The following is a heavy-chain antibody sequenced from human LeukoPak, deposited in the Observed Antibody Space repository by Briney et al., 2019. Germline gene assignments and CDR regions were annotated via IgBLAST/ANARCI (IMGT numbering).Heavy chain of an antibody. CDR3: AKDLKLHDYSYYYGMDV. Sequence: GGSLRLSCAASGFTFSSYAMSWVRQAPGKGLEWVSAISGSGGSTYYADSVKGRFTISRDNSKNTLYLQMNSLRAEDTAVYYCAKDLKLHDYSYYYGMDVWGQGTTVTVSS. V-gene: IGHV3-23*01. D-gene: IGHD4-11*01. J-gene: IGHJ6*02. CDR1: GFTFSSYA. CDR2: ISGSGGST.